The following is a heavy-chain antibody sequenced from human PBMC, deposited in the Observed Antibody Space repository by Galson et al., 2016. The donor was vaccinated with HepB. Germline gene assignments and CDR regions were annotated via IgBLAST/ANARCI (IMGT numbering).Heavy chain of an antibody. Sequence: PALVKPTQTLTLTCTVSGFSLSNARMGVSWIRQPPGKALEWLAHTFSNDERSYSTFLKSGLTISKDTSKSQVVLTMTNVDPEDTATYYCARIRLSYRTDVECSPQQSPYYYYYMDVWGKGTTVTVSS. J-gene: IGHJ6*03. V-gene: IGHV2-26*01. D-gene: IGHD2-8*01. CDR1: GFSLSNARMG. CDR2: TFSNDER. CDR3: ARIRLSYRTDVECSPQQSPYYYYYMDV.